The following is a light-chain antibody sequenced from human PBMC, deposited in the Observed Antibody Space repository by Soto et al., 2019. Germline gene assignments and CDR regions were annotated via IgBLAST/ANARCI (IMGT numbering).Light chain of an antibody. CDR1: QSVSSSY. Sequence: EIVLTQSPATLSLSPGERATLSCRASQSVSSSYLAWYQQKPGQAPRLLIYGASTRATGIPARFSGSGSGTEFTLTISRLEPEDFAVYYCQHYVSPPITFGQGTRLEIK. V-gene: IGKV3-20*01. J-gene: IGKJ5*01. CDR2: GAS. CDR3: QHYVSPPIT.